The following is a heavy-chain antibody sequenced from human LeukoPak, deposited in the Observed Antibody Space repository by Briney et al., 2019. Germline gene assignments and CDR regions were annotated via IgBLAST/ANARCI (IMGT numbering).Heavy chain of an antibody. Sequence: SQTLSLTCAISGDSVSSNSAAWSWIRQSPSRGLEWLGRTYYRSKWSTVYAESVNSRITINTDTSKTHFSLQLNSVTPEDTAVYYCARGWPRFDYWGQGTPVTVST. CDR3: ARGWPRFDY. V-gene: IGHV6-1*01. D-gene: IGHD6-19*01. CDR1: GDSVSSNSAA. CDR2: TYYRSKWST. J-gene: IGHJ4*02.